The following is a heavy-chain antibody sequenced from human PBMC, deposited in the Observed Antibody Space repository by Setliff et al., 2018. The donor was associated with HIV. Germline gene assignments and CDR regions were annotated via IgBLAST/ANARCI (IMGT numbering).Heavy chain of an antibody. V-gene: IGHV1-2*02. CDR2: INPNSGGT. D-gene: IGHD3-16*02. CDR1: GYTFTGYD. CDR3: ARGRGKDEYSSSLYLFDS. Sequence: ASVKVSCKASGYTFTGYDMHWVRQAPGQGLEWMGWINPNSGGTNYAQVRDSVTMTREQSISTAYMEVSRLRSDDTAVYYCARGRGKDEYSSSLYLFDSWGQGPLVTV. J-gene: IGHJ4*02.